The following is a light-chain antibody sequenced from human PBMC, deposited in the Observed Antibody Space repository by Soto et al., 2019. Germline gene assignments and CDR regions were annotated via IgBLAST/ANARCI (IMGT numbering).Light chain of an antibody. Sequence: EVVLTQSPVTLSLSPGESSPLSCRASQSFRGLLAWYQQKPGQAPRLLIYDAYNRATGIPPRFSGSGSGTDFTLTISSLEPEDSAVYYCQQRHMWPITFGQGTRLEI. CDR2: DAY. J-gene: IGKJ5*01. V-gene: IGKV3-11*01. CDR1: QSFRGL. CDR3: QQRHMWPIT.